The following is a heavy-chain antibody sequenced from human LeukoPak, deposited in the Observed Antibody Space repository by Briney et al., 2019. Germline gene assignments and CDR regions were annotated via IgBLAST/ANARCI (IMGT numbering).Heavy chain of an antibody. CDR3: AKGNGYSYGRYCFDY. Sequence: GGSLRLSCAASGFTFSSYAMGWVRQAPGKGLEWVSAITASGGNTYYADSVKGRFTISRDNSKNTLYLQVNSLRAEDTAVYYCAKGNGYSYGRYCFDYWGQGTLVVVSS. CDR1: GFTFSSYA. J-gene: IGHJ4*02. D-gene: IGHD5-18*01. V-gene: IGHV3-23*01. CDR2: ITASGGNT.